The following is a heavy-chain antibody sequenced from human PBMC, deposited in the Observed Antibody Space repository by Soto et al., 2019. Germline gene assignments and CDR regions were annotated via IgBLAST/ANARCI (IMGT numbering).Heavy chain of an antibody. V-gene: IGHV2-5*02. CDR1: GFSLTTGEVG. Sequence: GSGPTLVNPTQTLTLTCTFSGFSLTTGEVGVGWLRQPPGEAPEWLALIYGDNEERFSPSLESRLTITKDTAKNQVVLTMANVDPVDTATYYCAHRTRLSRLPTYWFFDLWGRGTLVTVSS. J-gene: IGHJ2*01. D-gene: IGHD3-16*01. CDR2: IYGDNEE. CDR3: AHRTRLSRLPTYWFFDL.